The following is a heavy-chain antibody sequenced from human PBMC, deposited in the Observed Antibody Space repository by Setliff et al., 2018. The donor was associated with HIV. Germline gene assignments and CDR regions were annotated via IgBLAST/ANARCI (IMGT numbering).Heavy chain of an antibody. CDR3: ARVPNWGEAPFAFDV. J-gene: IGHJ3*01. V-gene: IGHV4-31*03. CDR1: GFSTSSDGFY. Sequence: LSLTCTLSGFSTSSDGFYWNWIRQRPGKGLEWIGYIFGSGITYYNPSLKSRLRMSIDTSANQFSVELSSVTAADTALYFCARVPNWGEAPFAFDVWGLGTMVTVSS. D-gene: IGHD7-27*01. CDR2: IFGSGIT.